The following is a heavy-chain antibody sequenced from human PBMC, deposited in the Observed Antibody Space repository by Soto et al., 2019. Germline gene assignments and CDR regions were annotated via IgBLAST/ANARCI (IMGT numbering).Heavy chain of an antibody. D-gene: IGHD3-3*01. CDR3: ARSRDFWTGNSYFFDY. Sequence: QVQLVQSGAEVKKPGSSVKVSCMASGGSFNNYAFSWVRQAPGQGLEWMGGILPIFGTANYPQKFQGRLTITADGSTNTTYMELSSLRSEDTAVYYCARSRDFWTGNSYFFDYWGQGALVTVSS. CDR2: ILPIFGTA. V-gene: IGHV1-69*01. J-gene: IGHJ4*02. CDR1: GGSFNNYA.